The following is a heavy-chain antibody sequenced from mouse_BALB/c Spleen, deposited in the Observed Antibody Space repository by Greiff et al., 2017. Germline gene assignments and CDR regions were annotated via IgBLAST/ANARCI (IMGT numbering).Heavy chain of an antibody. CDR3: ARFYGSSYYAMDY. J-gene: IGHJ4*01. D-gene: IGHD1-1*01. Sequence: VKLVESGAELVRPGVSVKISCKGSGYTFTDYAMHWVKQSHAKSLEWIGVISTYYGDASYNQKFKGKATMTVDKSSSTAYMELARLTSEDSAIYYCARFYGSSYYAMDYWGQGTSVTVSS. CDR2: ISTYYGDA. CDR1: GYTFTDYA. V-gene: IGHV1S137*01.